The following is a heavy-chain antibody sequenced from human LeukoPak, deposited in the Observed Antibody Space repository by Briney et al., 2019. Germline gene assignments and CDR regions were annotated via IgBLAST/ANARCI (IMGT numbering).Heavy chain of an antibody. V-gene: IGHV3-74*01. J-gene: IGHJ4*02. D-gene: IGHD6-6*01. CDR1: GFTFSNYW. CDR2: IKYDGSAT. Sequence: GGSLRLSCAASGFTFSNYWMHWIRQVPGKGLVWVSHIKYDGSATNYADSVKGRFTISRDNSKNTLYLQMNSLRAEDTAVYYCAKSPGKARSSIDYWGQGTLVTVSS. CDR3: AKSPGKARSSIDY.